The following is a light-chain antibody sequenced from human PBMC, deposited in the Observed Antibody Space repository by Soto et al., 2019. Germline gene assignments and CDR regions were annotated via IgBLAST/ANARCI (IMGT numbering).Light chain of an antibody. J-gene: IGKJ1*01. V-gene: IGKV3D-20*02. CDR1: QSISSTY. Sequence: ETVFTQSPGTLSLSPVERATLSCRASQSISSTYLAWYQQKPGQSPRLLIYDASNRATGIPARFSGSGSGTDFTLTISSLEPEDFAFYFCQQRSHWPTFGQGTKVDIK. CDR2: DAS. CDR3: QQRSHWPT.